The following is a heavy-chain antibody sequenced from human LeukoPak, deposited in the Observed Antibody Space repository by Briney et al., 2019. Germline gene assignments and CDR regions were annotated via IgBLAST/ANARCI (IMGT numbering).Heavy chain of an antibody. CDR3: ARVMGDGSGYYPFDY. CDR1: GGSIMTYY. CDR2: IYNSGST. D-gene: IGHD3-22*01. V-gene: IGHV4-59*08. Sequence: SETLSLTCTVSGGSIMTYYWSWIRQPPGKGLEWIGYIYNSGSTNYNPSLKSRVTISVDTSKNQISLKLNSVTAADTAVYYCARVMGDGSGYYPFDYWGQGTLVTVSS. J-gene: IGHJ4*02.